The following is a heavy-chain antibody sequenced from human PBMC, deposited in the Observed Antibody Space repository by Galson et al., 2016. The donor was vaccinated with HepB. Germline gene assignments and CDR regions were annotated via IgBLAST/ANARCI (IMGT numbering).Heavy chain of an antibody. CDR3: AKGGMSLSYQLLVDYFYYAMDV. CDR2: ISYDGMNE. Sequence: LRLSCAASGFSFSAYGMHWVRQVPGKGLEWVAIISYDGMNEYYAESVKDRFTISRDNSKNKVFLQMESLRTEDTALYYCAKGGMSLSYQLLVDYFYYAMDVWGRGTTVTVSS. D-gene: IGHD1-1*01. J-gene: IGHJ6*02. V-gene: IGHV3-30*18. CDR1: GFSFSAYG.